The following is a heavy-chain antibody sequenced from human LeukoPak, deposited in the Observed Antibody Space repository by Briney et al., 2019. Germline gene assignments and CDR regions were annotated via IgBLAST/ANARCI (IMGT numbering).Heavy chain of an antibody. CDR3: ARVSFDWLLYGPFDY. V-gene: IGHV4-39*07. Sequence: SETLSLTCTVSGGSISSSSYYWGWIRQPPGKGLEWIGSIYYSGSTYYNPSLKSRVTISVDTSKNQFSLKLSSVTAADTAVYYCARVSFDWLLYGPFDYWGQGTLVTVSS. CDR2: IYYSGST. CDR1: GGSISSSSYY. J-gene: IGHJ4*02. D-gene: IGHD3-9*01.